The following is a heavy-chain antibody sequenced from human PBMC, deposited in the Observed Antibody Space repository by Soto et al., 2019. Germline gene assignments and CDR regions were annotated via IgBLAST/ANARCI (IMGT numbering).Heavy chain of an antibody. CDR2: INVYNGNT. Sequence: GASVKVSCKASGYTFSTYGISWVRQAPGQGLEWMGWINVYNGNTNYAPKLQGRITMTTDTSTTTAYMELRSLRSDDTAVYYCARMGDVPYYYYGMDVWGQGTTVTVSS. D-gene: IGHD3-16*01. V-gene: IGHV1-18*01. CDR3: ARMGDVPYYYYGMDV. J-gene: IGHJ6*02. CDR1: GYTFSTYG.